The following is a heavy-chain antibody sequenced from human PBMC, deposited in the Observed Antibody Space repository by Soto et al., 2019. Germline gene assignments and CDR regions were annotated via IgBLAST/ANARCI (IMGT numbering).Heavy chain of an antibody. CDR1: GGSFSGYY. Sequence: SETLSLTCAVYGGSFSGYYWSWIRQPPGKGLEWIGEINHSGSTNYNPSIKSRVTISVDTSKNQFSLKLSSVTAADTAVYYCARGFVPYYDFWSGYPALDYWGQGTLVTVSS. D-gene: IGHD3-3*01. CDR2: INHSGST. J-gene: IGHJ4*02. CDR3: ARGFVPYYDFWSGYPALDY. V-gene: IGHV4-34*01.